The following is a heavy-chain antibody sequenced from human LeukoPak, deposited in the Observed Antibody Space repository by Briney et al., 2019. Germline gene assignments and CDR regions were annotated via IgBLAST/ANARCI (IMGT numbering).Heavy chain of an antibody. D-gene: IGHD3-16*02. Sequence: ASVKVSCKASGGTLSRYGINWVRQAPGQGLEWMGRIIPTFGSTNYAQNFQGRVTITTDESTTTAYMEVTSLTSEDTAAYYCAGETLAPSGVKYFHHWGQGTLVTVSS. J-gene: IGHJ1*01. V-gene: IGHV1-69*05. CDR3: AGETLAPSGVKYFHH. CDR1: GGTLSRYG. CDR2: IIPTFGST.